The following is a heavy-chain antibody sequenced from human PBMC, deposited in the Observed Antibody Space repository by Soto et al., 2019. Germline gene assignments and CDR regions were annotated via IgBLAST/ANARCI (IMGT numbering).Heavy chain of an antibody. Sequence: GGSLRLSCAASGFTFSDYYMSWIRQAPGKGLEWVSYISSSSSYTNYADSVKGRFTISRDNAKNSLYLQMNSLRAEDTAVYYCASDWKTMVRGYGMDVWGQGTTVTVSS. CDR3: ASDWKTMVRGYGMDV. V-gene: IGHV3-11*06. CDR1: GFTFSDYY. J-gene: IGHJ6*02. D-gene: IGHD3-10*01. CDR2: ISSSSSYT.